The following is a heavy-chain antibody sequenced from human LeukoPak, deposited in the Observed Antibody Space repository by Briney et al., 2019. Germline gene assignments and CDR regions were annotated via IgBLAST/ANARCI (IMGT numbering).Heavy chain of an antibody. D-gene: IGHD3-16*01. Sequence: ASVKVSCKASGGTFSSYAISWVRQAPGQGLEWMGGIIPIFGTANYAQKFQGRVTITADDSTSTAYMELSSLRSEDTAVYYCARDSRDLGGTNDYWGQGTLVTVSS. J-gene: IGHJ4*02. CDR3: ARDSRDLGGTNDY. CDR1: GGTFSSYA. V-gene: IGHV1-69*13. CDR2: IIPIFGTA.